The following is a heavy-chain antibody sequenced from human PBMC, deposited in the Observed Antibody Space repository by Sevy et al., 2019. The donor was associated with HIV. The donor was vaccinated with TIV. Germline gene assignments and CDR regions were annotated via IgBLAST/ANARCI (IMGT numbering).Heavy chain of an antibody. CDR3: ARGPRDIIVVPAAPGDPGRGGMDV. D-gene: IGHD2-2*01. J-gene: IGHJ6*02. CDR1: GFTFSSYS. CDR2: ISSSSSYI. V-gene: IGHV3-21*01. Sequence: GGSLRLSCAASGFTFSSYSMNWVRQAPGKGLEWVSSISSSSSYIYYADSVKGRFTISRDNAKNSLYLQMNSLRAEDTAVYYGARGPRDIIVVPAAPGDPGRGGMDVWGQGTTVTVSS.